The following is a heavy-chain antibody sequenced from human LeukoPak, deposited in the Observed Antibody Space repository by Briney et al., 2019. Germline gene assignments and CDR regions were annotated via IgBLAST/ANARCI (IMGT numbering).Heavy chain of an antibody. J-gene: IGHJ4*02. V-gene: IGHV3-33*01. D-gene: IGHD2-2*01. CDR2: IWYDGSNT. CDR3: ARDRTFYGCSSTSCYGEGLDY. CDR1: GFTFGSYG. Sequence: GRSLRLSCAASGFTFGSYGMHWVRQAPGKGLEWVAAIWYDGSNTYYADSVKGRFTISRDNSKNTLYLQMNSLRDEDTAVYYCARDRTFYGCSSTSCYGEGLDYWDQGTLVTVSS.